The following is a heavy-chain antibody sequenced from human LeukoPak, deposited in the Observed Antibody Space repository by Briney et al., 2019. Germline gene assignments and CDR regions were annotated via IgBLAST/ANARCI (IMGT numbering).Heavy chain of an antibody. CDR1: GGSFSGYY. V-gene: IGHV4-34*01. D-gene: IGHD3-10*01. CDR3: ARVLRVRGVISYYYYYGMDV. CDR2: INHSGST. J-gene: IGHJ6*02. Sequence: SETLSLTCAVYGGSFSGYYWSWIRQPPGKGLEWIGEINHSGSTNYNPSLKSRVTISVDTSKNQFSLKLSSVTAADTAVYYCARVLRVRGVISYYYYYGMDVWGQGTTVTVPS.